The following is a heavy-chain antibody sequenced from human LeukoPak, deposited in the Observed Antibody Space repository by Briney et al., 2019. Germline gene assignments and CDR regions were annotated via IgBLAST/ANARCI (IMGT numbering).Heavy chain of an antibody. D-gene: IGHD5-18*01. CDR2: ISSDGSNT. J-gene: IGHJ4*02. CDR3: VREGQLWSDLDS. V-gene: IGHV3-30*17. CDR1: GFTFSSYT. Sequence: GRSLRLPCVGSGFTFSSYTIHWVRQAPGKGPQWVAVISSDGSNTYYADAVRGRFAISRDNSKNTMFLQMNSLRVEDTGVYFCVREGQLWSDLDSWGQGTLVIVSS.